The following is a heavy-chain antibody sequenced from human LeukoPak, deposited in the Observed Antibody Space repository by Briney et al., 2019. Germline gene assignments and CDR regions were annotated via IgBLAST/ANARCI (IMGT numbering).Heavy chain of an antibody. CDR1: GDSVSSNSAA. D-gene: IGHD3-10*01. V-gene: IGHV6-1*01. CDR2: TYYRSKWYN. Sequence: SQTLPLTCAISGDSVSSNSAAWNWIRQSPSRGLEWLGRTYYRSKWYNDYAVSVKSRITINPDTSKNQFSLQLNSVTPEDTAVYYCARERDYYGSGSRLYYFDYWGQGTLVTVSS. J-gene: IGHJ4*02. CDR3: ARERDYYGSGSRLYYFDY.